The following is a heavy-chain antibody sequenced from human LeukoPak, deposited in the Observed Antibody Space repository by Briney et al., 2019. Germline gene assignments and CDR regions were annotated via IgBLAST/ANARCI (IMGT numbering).Heavy chain of an antibody. D-gene: IGHD4/OR15-4a*01. CDR2: INPNSGGT. Sequence: ASVKVSCKASGYTFTNYYMHWVRQAPGLGFEWMGWINPNSGGTSYPQKFQGRLTMTRDTSISTAYMELSRLRSDDTAVYYCVPSANYYYFDYWGQGTLVTVSS. CDR1: GYTFTNYY. V-gene: IGHV1-2*02. CDR3: VPSANYYYFDY. J-gene: IGHJ4*02.